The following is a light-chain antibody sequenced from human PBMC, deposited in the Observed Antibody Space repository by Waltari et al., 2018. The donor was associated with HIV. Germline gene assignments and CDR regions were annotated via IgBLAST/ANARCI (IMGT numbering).Light chain of an antibody. CDR2: ENN. V-gene: IGLV1-51*02. J-gene: IGLJ3*02. CDR3: GTWDTSLGAFWV. Sequence: QSVLTQPPSVSAAPGQKVTIFCSGSTSHIGTSYVSWYQHHPRAAPKLLIYENNKRPSGIPDRFSGSKSGTSATLGITGLQTGDEAHYYCGTWDTSLGAFWVFGGGTKLTVL. CDR1: TSHIGTSY.